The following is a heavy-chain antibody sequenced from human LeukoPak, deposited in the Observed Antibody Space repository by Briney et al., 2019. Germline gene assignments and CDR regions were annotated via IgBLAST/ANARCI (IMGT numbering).Heavy chain of an antibody. V-gene: IGHV3-74*01. CDR2: MSGDGRTI. CDR3: AKAGSFRFDN. D-gene: IGHD3-16*02. J-gene: IGHJ4*02. Sequence: GGPLRLSCVGSGFTFSSSWIHWVRQHPGKGLVWVSRMSGDGRTIDYADSVKGRFTISRDNAKNTLYLQMNSLTVEDTAVYFCAKAGSFRFDNWGQGTLVTVSS. CDR1: GFTFSSSW.